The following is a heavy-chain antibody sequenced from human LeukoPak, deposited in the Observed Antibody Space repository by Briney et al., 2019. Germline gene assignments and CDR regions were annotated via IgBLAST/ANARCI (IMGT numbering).Heavy chain of an antibody. V-gene: IGHV3-30-3*01. J-gene: IGHJ4*02. D-gene: IGHD2-21*01. Sequence: GGSLRLSCAASGFSFSKYAMHWVRQAPGKGLEWVAVISFDETKKYYADSVKGRFTISRDNSNNTLFLQMNSVTTEDTAVYFCARMKVIKGASLDYWGQGSLVTVSS. CDR1: GFSFSKYA. CDR2: ISFDETKK. CDR3: ARMKVIKGASLDY.